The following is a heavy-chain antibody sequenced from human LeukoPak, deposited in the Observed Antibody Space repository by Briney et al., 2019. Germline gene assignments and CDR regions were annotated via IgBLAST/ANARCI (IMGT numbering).Heavy chain of an antibody. CDR2: MNPNSGNT. CDR3: ARISAAGPDVY. CDR1: GYTFTGYY. V-gene: IGHV1-8*02. D-gene: IGHD6-13*01. Sequence: ASVKVSCKASGYTFTGYYMHWVRQATGQGLEWMGWMNPNSGNTGYAQKFQGRVTMTRNTSISTAYMELSSLRSEDTAVYYCARISAAGPDVYWGQGTLVTVSS. J-gene: IGHJ4*02.